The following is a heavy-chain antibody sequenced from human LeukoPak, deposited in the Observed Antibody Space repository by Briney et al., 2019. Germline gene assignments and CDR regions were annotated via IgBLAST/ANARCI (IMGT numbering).Heavy chain of an antibody. CDR3: AREFPGPREFLTVTSPYFDY. D-gene: IGHD4-17*01. V-gene: IGHV4-39*07. J-gene: IGHJ4*02. CDR2: IYYSGST. CDR1: GGSISSSSYY. Sequence: SETLSLTCTVSGGSISSSSYYWGWIRQPPGKGLEWIGSIYYSGSTYYNPSLKSRVTISVDTSKNQFSLKLSSVTAADTAVYYCAREFPGPREFLTVTSPYFDYWGQGTLVTVSS.